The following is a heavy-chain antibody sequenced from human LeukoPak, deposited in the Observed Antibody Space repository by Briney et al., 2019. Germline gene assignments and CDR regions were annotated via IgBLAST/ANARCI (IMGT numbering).Heavy chain of an antibody. V-gene: IGHV4-38-2*02. D-gene: IGHD2-15*01. CDR2: IYHSGST. J-gene: IGHJ3*02. CDR3: ARDLRYCSGGSCSPDAFDI. Sequence: SETLSLTCTVSGYSINSGYYWGWIRQPPGKGLEWIGSIYHSGSTYYNPSLKSRVTISVDTSKNQFSLKLSSVTAADTAVYYCARDLRYCSGGSCSPDAFDIWGQGTMVTVSS. CDR1: GYSINSGYY.